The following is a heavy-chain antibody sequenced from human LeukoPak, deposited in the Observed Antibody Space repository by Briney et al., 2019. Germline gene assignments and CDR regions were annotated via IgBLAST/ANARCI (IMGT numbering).Heavy chain of an antibody. V-gene: IGHV3-33*01. CDR3: ARGQLEWENYYYGMDV. J-gene: IGHJ6*02. D-gene: IGHD1-1*01. Sequence: GGSRRLSCAASEFTLSSYCMHGVGKAPGKGLEGVEVLGYDGSNKYYADSVKGRFTISRDNSKNTLYLQMNSLRAEDTAVYYCARGQLEWENYYYGMDVWGQGTTVTVSS. CDR1: EFTLSSYC. CDR2: LGYDGSNK.